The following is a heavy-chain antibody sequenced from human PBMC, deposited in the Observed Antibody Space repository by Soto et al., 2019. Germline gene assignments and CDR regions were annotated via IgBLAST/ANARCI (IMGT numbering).Heavy chain of an antibody. CDR2: ISGSGGST. D-gene: IGHD3-3*01. Sequence: GGSLRLSCAASGFTFSSYAMSWVRQAPGKGLEWVSAISGSGGSTYYADSVKGRFTISRDNSKNTLYLQMNSLRAEDTAVYYCAKGGARITIFGVVIRQFDYWGQGTLVTVSS. CDR1: GFTFSSYA. J-gene: IGHJ4*02. CDR3: AKGGARITIFGVVIRQFDY. V-gene: IGHV3-23*01.